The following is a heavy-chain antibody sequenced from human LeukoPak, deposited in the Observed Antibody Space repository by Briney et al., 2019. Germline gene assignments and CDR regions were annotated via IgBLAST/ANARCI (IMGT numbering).Heavy chain of an antibody. J-gene: IGHJ4*02. CDR2: IYYSWSN. D-gene: IGHD3-22*01. CDR3: VRGYYDNPNDFDY. Sequence: SETLSLTGTVSGGSISSGGYYWSWIRQHPGKGLGGIGYIYYSWSNYYNPSVKSRVTISVDTSKNQFSLKLSSVTAADTAVYYCVRGYYDNPNDFDYWGQGTLVTVSS. CDR1: GGSISSGGYY. V-gene: IGHV4-31*03.